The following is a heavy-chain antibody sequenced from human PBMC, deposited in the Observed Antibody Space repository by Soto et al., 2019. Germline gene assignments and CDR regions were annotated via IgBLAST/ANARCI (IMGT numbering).Heavy chain of an antibody. CDR3: ASRHYYYDSSGSDY. Sequence: SETLSLTCAVYGGSFSGYYWSWIRQPPGKGLEWIGEINHSGSTNYNPSLKSRVTISVDTSKNQFSLKLSSVIAADTAVYYCASRHYYYDSSGSDYWGQGTLVTVSS. V-gene: IGHV4-34*01. J-gene: IGHJ4*02. CDR2: INHSGST. CDR1: GGSFSGYY. D-gene: IGHD3-22*01.